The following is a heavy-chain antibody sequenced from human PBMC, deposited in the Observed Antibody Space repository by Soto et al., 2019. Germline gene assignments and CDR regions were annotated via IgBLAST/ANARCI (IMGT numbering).Heavy chain of an antibody. V-gene: IGHV1-3*01. D-gene: IGHD3-10*01. Sequence: ASVRVSCKASGYTFTSYAMHWVRQAPGQRLEWMGWINAGNGNTKYSQKFQGRVTITRDTSASTAYMELSSLRSEDTAVYYCASSRITMVPYGMDVWGQGTTVTVSS. CDR3: ASSRITMVPYGMDV. CDR1: GYTFTSYA. CDR2: INAGNGNT. J-gene: IGHJ6*02.